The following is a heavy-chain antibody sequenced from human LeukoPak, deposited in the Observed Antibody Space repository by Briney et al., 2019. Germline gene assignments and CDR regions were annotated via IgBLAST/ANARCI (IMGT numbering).Heavy chain of an antibody. Sequence: PGGSLRLSCAASGFTFSRYGMHWVRQAPGKGLEWVAAIWYDGSNKYYTDSVKGRFTISRDNSKNTLYLQMSSLTAGDTAVYYCARDLRGYSGYDSRLDYWGQGTLVTVSS. V-gene: IGHV3-33*01. CDR1: GFTFSRYG. D-gene: IGHD5-12*01. CDR2: IWYDGSNK. CDR3: ARDLRGYSGYDSRLDY. J-gene: IGHJ4*02.